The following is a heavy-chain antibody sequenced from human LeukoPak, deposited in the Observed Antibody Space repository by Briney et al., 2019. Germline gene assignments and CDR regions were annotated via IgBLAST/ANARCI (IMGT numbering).Heavy chain of an antibody. Sequence: PGGSLRLFCAASGFTFSSYWMHWVRRPPGKGLVWVSRIKNDGSTTTYADAVKGRFTDSRDNAKNTLYLPMNSLRAEDTAVYYCARERKYDSNFDYWGQRTLVTVSS. D-gene: IGHD1-1*01. CDR1: GFTFSSYW. J-gene: IGHJ4*02. V-gene: IGHV3-74*01. CDR2: IKNDGSTT. CDR3: ARERKYDSNFDY.